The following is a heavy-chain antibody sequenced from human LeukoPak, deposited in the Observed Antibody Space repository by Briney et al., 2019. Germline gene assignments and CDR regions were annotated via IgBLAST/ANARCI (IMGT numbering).Heavy chain of an antibody. D-gene: IGHD6-13*01. CDR3: ATFNRGGDSSRGHY. V-gene: IGHV3-11*03. Sequence: PGGSLRLSCAASGFTFSDYYMSWIRQAPGKGLEWVSYISSSSSYTNYADSVKGRFTISRDNAKNSLYLQMNSLRAEDTAVYYCATFNRGGDSSRGHYWGQGTLVTVSS. J-gene: IGHJ4*02. CDR1: GFTFSDYY. CDR2: ISSSSSYT.